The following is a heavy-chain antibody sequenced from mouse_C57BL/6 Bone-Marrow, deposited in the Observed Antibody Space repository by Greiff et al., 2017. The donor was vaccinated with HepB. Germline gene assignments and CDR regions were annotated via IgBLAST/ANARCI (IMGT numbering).Heavy chain of an antibody. J-gene: IGHJ3*01. D-gene: IGHD1-1*01. V-gene: IGHV5-4*03. CDR2: ISDGGSYT. Sequence: EVKLVESGGRLVKPGGSLKLSCAASGFTFSSYAMSWVRQTPEKRLEWVATISDGGSYTYYPDNVKGRFTISRDNAKNDLYLQISHLKSGETAMYDCARVGYGSSWAWFAYWGRGTLVTVSA. CDR3: ARVGYGSSWAWFAY. CDR1: GFTFSSYA.